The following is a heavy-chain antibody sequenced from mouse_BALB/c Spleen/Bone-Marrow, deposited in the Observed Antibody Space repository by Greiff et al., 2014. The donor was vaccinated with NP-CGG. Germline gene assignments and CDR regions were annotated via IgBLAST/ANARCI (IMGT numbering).Heavy chain of an antibody. J-gene: IGHJ4*01. V-gene: IGHV1-18*01. CDR3: TRMDGNYLYYYAMDY. CDR1: GYSFTGYT. CDR2: INPYNGGT. D-gene: IGHD2-1*01. Sequence: VQLQQSGPELVKPGASMKISCKASGYSFTGYTMNWVKQSHGKSLEWIGLINPYNGGTSYNQEFKGKATLTVDKSSNTAYMELLSLTSEDSAVYYCTRMDGNYLYYYAMDYWGQGTSVTVSS.